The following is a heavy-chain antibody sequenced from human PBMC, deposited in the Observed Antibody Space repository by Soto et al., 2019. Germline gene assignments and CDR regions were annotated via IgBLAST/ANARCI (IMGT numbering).Heavy chain of an antibody. CDR3: AREVPAAIRSSWVDP. CDR2: IIPIFGTA. V-gene: IGHV1-69*01. Sequence: GLEWMGGIIPIFGTAHDAQKCQGRVRITADESTSTAYMELSSMRSEDTGVYYCAREVPAAIRSSWVDPWGQGTLVTVSS. J-gene: IGHJ5*02. D-gene: IGHD2-2*01.